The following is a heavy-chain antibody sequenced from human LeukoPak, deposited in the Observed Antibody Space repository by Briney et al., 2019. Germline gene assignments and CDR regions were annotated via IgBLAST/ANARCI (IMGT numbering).Heavy chain of an antibody. CDR3: AREQPITMVRGVIIEANWFDP. V-gene: IGHV1-18*01. Sequence: ASVKVSCKASGYTFTSYGITEVRQAPGQGLEWMGWISAYNGNTSYAQKVQGRVTMTADTSTRTPYMELRSLRSDDTAVYYCAREQPITMVRGVIIEANWFDPWGQGTLVTVSS. J-gene: IGHJ5*02. CDR1: GYTFTSYG. CDR2: ISAYNGNT. D-gene: IGHD3-10*01.